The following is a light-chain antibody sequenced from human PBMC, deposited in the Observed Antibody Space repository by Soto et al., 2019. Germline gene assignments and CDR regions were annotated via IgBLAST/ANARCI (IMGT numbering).Light chain of an antibody. CDR3: QQRSDWPLT. Sequence: EIVMTQSPATLSLSPGERATLSCRASQSVSRNLAWYQQKPGQAPRLLIYDVSNRASGIPARFSGSGSETDFTLTISSLEPEDFAVYYCQQRSDWPLTFGQGTRLEIK. J-gene: IGKJ5*01. V-gene: IGKV3-11*01. CDR2: DVS. CDR1: QSVSRN.